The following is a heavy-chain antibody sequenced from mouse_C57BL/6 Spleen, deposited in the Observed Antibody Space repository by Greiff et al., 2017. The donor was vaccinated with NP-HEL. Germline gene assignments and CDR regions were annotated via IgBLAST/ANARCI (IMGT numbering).Heavy chain of an antibody. Sequence: EVQRVESGGGLVKPGGSLKLSCAASGFTFSSYTMSWVRQTPEKRLEWVATISGGGGNTYYPDSVKGRFTISRDNAKNTLYLQMSSLRSEDTALYYCASYGSRVSWFAYWGQGTLVTVSA. CDR2: ISGGGGNT. CDR1: GFTFSSYT. CDR3: ASYGSRVSWFAY. J-gene: IGHJ3*01. V-gene: IGHV5-9*01. D-gene: IGHD1-1*01.